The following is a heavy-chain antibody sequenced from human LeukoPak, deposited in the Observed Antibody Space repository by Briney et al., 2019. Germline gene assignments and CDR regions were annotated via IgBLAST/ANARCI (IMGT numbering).Heavy chain of an antibody. V-gene: IGHV1-2*02. CDR1: GYTFNVNY. D-gene: IGHD2-2*01. J-gene: IGHJ4*02. Sequence: GASVTVSCQHSGYTFNVNYLHWVGPAPGRGRAGGGWMNPNSGVTGYAQNFQGRVTMTRDTSISTAYMELSSLTSDDTAVYYCTRGAGTSWFDYWGQGSLVTVSS. CDR3: TRGAGTSWFDY. CDR2: MNPNSGVT.